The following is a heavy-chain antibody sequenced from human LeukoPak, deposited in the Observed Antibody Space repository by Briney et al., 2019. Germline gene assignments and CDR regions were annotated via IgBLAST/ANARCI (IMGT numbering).Heavy chain of an antibody. CDR3: ARDSTSSNHDY. D-gene: IGHD1-14*01. J-gene: IGHJ4*02. CDR1: GFTVGSNY. Sequence: GGSLRLSCAASGFTVGSNYMTWVRQAPGKGLEWVSVIYSGGNTHYADSVKGRFTISRDSSKSTLYLQMNSIRAEDTAVYYCARDSTSSNHDYWGQGTLVTVSS. V-gene: IGHV3-53*01. CDR2: IYSGGNT.